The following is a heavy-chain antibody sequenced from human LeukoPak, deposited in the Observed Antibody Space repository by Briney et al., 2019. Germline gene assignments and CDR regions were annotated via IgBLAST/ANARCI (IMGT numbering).Heavy chain of an antibody. CDR2: IIPIFGTA. J-gene: IGHJ4*02. D-gene: IGHD4-17*01. Sequence: ASVKVSCKASGGTFSSYAISWVRQAPGQGLEWMGGIIPIFGTANYAQKFQGRVTITTDESTGTAYMELSSLRSEDTAVYYCAREDYGDYHRPKPGFDYWGQGTLVTVSS. CDR3: AREDYGDYHRPKPGFDY. V-gene: IGHV1-69*05. CDR1: GGTFSSYA.